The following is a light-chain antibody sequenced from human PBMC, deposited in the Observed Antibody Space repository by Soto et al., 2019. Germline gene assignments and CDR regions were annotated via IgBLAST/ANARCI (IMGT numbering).Light chain of an antibody. CDR1: KNDVGFYDF. Sequence: QSVLTQPPSASGSPGQSVTISCTGTKNDVGFYDFVSWYQHHPGKAPRLIIYEVVQRPSGVPDRFSGSKSGNTASLTVSGLQAADEADYFCKSYAGSKTYVLGSGTKVTVL. V-gene: IGLV2-8*01. CDR2: EVV. J-gene: IGLJ1*01. CDR3: KSYAGSKTYV.